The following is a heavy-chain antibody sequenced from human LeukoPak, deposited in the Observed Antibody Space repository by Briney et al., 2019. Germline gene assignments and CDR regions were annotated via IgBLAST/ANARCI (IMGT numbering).Heavy chain of an antibody. CDR1: AGSFSGYY. V-gene: IGHV4-4*07. J-gene: IGHJ3*02. Sequence: SETLSLTCAVYAGSFSGYYWNWIRQPAGKGLEWIGRIYTSGSTNYNPSLKSRVTMSVDTSKNQFSLKLSSVTAADTAVYYCARDKSRTYGSADAFDIWGQGTMVTVSS. CDR2: IYTSGST. D-gene: IGHD3-10*01. CDR3: ARDKSRTYGSADAFDI.